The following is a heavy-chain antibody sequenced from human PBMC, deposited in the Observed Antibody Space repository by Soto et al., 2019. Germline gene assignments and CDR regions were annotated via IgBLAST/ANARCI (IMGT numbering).Heavy chain of an antibody. V-gene: IGHV3-33*01. CDR1: GFTFSSYG. Sequence: QVQLVESGGGVVEPGRSLRLSCAASGFTFSSYGMHWVRQAPGKGLEWVAVIWDDGSNKYYADSVKGRFTISRDNSKTTLYLQMNSLRAEDTAVYYCARDYLVLGHRVIDYWGQGTLVTVSS. D-gene: IGHD2-15*01. CDR3: ARDYLVLGHRVIDY. J-gene: IGHJ4*02. CDR2: IWDDGSNK.